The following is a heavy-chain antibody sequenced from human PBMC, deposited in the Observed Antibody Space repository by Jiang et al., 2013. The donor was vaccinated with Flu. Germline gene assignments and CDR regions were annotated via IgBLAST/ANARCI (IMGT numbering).Heavy chain of an antibody. J-gene: IGHJ4*02. Sequence: EVKKPGESLKISCKGSGYSFTSYWIGWVRQMPGKGLEWMGIIYPGDSDTRYSPSFQGQVTISADKSISTAYLQWSSLKASDTAMYYCARRTREYFDWLSYYFDYWGQGTLVTVSS. CDR2: IYPGDSDT. V-gene: IGHV5-51*01. CDR3: ARRTREYFDWLSYYFDY. D-gene: IGHD3-9*01. CDR1: GYSFTSYW.